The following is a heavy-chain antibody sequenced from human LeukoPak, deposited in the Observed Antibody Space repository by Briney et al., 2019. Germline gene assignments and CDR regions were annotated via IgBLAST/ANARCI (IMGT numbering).Heavy chain of an antibody. V-gene: IGHV1-18*01. CDR3: AVEEYSSSWYPTDY. Sequence: ASVKVSCKASGYTFTSYAMNWVRQAPGQGLEWMVRIIPNSGGTNYAQKLQGRVTMTTDTSTSTAYMELRSLRSDDTAVYYCAVEEYSSSWYPTDYWGQGTLVTVSS. CDR2: IIPNSGGT. J-gene: IGHJ4*02. CDR1: GYTFTSYA. D-gene: IGHD6-13*01.